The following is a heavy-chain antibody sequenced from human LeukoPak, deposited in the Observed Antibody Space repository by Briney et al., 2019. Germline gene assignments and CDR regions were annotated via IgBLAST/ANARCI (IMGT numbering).Heavy chain of an antibody. D-gene: IGHD5-18*01. V-gene: IGHV3-11*04. J-gene: IGHJ4*02. CDR2: ISSSGSTI. CDR3: ARADTSALTWIPYYFEY. Sequence: PGGSLRLSCAASGFTFSDYYMSWIRQAPGKGLEWVSYISSSGSTIYYADSVKGRFTISRDNAKNSLYLQMNSLRAEDTAVYYCARADTSALTWIPYYFEYWGQGTLVTVSS. CDR1: GFTFSDYY.